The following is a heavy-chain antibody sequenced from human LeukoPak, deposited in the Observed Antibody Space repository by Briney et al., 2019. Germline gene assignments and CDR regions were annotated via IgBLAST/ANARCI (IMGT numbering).Heavy chain of an antibody. CDR3: AKDTGTSYDAFDI. D-gene: IGHD1-7*01. V-gene: IGHV3-43*01. J-gene: IGHJ3*02. Sequence: SGGSLRLSCAASGFTFDDYTMHWVRQAPGKGLEWVSLISWDGGSTYYAGSVKGRFTISRDNSKNSLYLQMNSLRTEDTALYYCAKDTGTSYDAFDIWGQGTMVTVSS. CDR2: ISWDGGST. CDR1: GFTFDDYT.